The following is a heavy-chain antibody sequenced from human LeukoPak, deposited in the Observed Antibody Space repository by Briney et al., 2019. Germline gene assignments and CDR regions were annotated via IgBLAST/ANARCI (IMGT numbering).Heavy chain of an antibody. CDR1: GLTFSSYW. J-gene: IGHJ4*02. D-gene: IGHD1-26*01. CDR3: ARIIWQSGSPTFDY. CDR2: IKQDGSEK. Sequence: QAGGSLRLSCAASGLTFSSYWMSWVRQAPGKGLEWVANIKQDGSEKYYVDSVKGRFTISRDNAKNSLYLQMNSLRAEDTAVYHCARIIWQSGSPTFDYWGQGTLVTVSS. V-gene: IGHV3-7*03.